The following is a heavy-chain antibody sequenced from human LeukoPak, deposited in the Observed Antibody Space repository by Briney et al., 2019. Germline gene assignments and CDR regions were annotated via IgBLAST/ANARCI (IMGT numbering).Heavy chain of an antibody. Sequence: PGGTLRLSCAASGFTFSSYGMSWVRQAPGKGLEWVSAISGSGGSTYYADSVKGRFTISRDNSKNTLYLQMNSLRAEDTAVYYCAKGVLRYFDWLFNPPEYWGQGTLVTVSS. CDR1: GFTFSSYG. J-gene: IGHJ4*02. D-gene: IGHD3-9*01. CDR3: AKGVLRYFDWLFNPPEY. CDR2: ISGSGGST. V-gene: IGHV3-23*01.